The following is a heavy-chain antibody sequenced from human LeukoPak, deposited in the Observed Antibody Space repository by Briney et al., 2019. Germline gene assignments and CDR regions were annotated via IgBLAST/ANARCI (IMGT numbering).Heavy chain of an antibody. Sequence: PSETLSLTCAVSGGSISSGGYSWSWIRHPPGKGLEWIGYIYHSGSTYYNPSLKSRVTISVDRSKNQFSLKLSSVTAADTAVYYCARRSSIITSDAFDIWGQGTMVTVSS. CDR2: IYHSGST. J-gene: IGHJ3*02. V-gene: IGHV4-30-2*01. CDR1: GGSISSGGYS. D-gene: IGHD3-16*01. CDR3: ARRSSIITSDAFDI.